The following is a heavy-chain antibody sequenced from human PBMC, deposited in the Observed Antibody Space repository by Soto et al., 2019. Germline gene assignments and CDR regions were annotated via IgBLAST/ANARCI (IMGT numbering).Heavy chain of an antibody. D-gene: IGHD4-17*01. J-gene: IGHJ4*02. Sequence: SETLSLTCTVSGASMSSTNYYWGWIRQPPEKGPEWIGSGTTFYNPSLRGRVTISVDTSKNQLSLKLNSVTAADTAVYYCTTYGGDTGRFDYWGQGTLVTVS. CDR1: GASMSSTNYY. CDR3: TTYGGDTGRFDY. V-gene: IGHV4-39*01. CDR2: SGTT.